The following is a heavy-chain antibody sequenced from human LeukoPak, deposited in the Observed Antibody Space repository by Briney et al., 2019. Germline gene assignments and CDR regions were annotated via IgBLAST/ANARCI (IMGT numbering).Heavy chain of an antibody. CDR1: GFTVSSNY. CDR3: AREVTPYGSGSYYSGNYYFDY. CDR2: IYSGGST. V-gene: IGHV3-66*01. J-gene: IGHJ4*02. Sequence: GGSLRLSCAASGFTVSSNYMSWVRQAPGKGLEWVSVIYSGGSTYYADSVKGRFTISRDNSKNTLYLQMNSLRAEDTAVYYCAREVTPYGSGSYYSGNYYFDYWGQGTLVTVSS. D-gene: IGHD3-10*01.